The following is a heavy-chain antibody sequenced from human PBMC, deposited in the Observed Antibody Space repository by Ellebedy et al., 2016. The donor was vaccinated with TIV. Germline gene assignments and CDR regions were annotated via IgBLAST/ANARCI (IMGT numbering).Heavy chain of an antibody. J-gene: IGHJ3*02. D-gene: IGHD2/OR15-2a*01. Sequence: ASVKVSCKASGYTFTSYGISWVRQAPGQGLEWMGWISPHNGNTNYAQKVQGRVTMTTDTSTSTAYMELRSLRSDDTAVYYCAKAVNHDHDAFDIWGQGTMVNVSS. CDR1: GYTFTSYG. CDR3: AKAVNHDHDAFDI. CDR2: ISPHNGNT. V-gene: IGHV1-18*04.